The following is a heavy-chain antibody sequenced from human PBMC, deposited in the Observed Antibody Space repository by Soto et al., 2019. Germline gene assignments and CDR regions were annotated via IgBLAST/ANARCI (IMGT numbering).Heavy chain of an antibody. Sequence: RGESLKISCKGSGYSFTSYWISWVRQMPGKGLEWMGRIDPSDSYTNYSPSFQGHVTISADKSISTAYLQWSSLKASDTAMYYCASSQRLYRGYDHNYYYYGMDVWSQETTVTVSS. CDR3: ASSQRLYRGYDHNYYYYGMDV. CDR1: GYSFTSYW. D-gene: IGHD5-12*01. J-gene: IGHJ6*02. CDR2: IDPSDSYT. V-gene: IGHV5-10-1*01.